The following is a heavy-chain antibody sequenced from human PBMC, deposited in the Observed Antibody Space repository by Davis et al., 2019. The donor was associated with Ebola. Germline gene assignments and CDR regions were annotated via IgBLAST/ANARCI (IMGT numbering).Heavy chain of an antibody. D-gene: IGHD2-2*01. V-gene: IGHV3-7*03. CDR1: GFTSNRFW. J-gene: IGHJ6*02. CDR2: IKEDGSEK. Sequence: GESLKISCAASGFTSNRFWMSWVRQASGKGLQWVANIKEDGSEKYYVYSVKGRFTISRDNAKNSLYLQMNSLRAEDTAVYYCARVSVPAALVPIDYYAMDVWGQGTTVTVSS. CDR3: ARVSVPAALVPIDYYAMDV.